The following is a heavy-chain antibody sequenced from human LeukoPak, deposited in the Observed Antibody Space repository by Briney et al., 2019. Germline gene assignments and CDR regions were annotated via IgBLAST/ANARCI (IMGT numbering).Heavy chain of an antibody. Sequence: ASVKVSCKASGGTFSSYAISWVRQAPGQGLEWMGIINPSGGSTSYAQKFQGRVTMTRDMSTSTVYMELSRLRSDDTAVYYCASVAMVRGVIIGGWDYWGQGTLVTVSS. J-gene: IGHJ4*02. CDR2: INPSGGST. CDR1: GGTFSSYA. D-gene: IGHD3-10*01. V-gene: IGHV1-46*01. CDR3: ASVAMVRGVIIGGWDY.